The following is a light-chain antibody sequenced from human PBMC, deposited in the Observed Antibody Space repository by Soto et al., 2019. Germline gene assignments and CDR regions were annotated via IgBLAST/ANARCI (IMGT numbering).Light chain of an antibody. Sequence: DIQMTQSPSTLSASVGDSVTITCRASQRISTWLAWYQQKPGKAPNLLIYDASSLASGVPSRFSGSGSGTELTLTISRLQPYDFATFYCQQYNSHSKTFGQGTKVEIK. CDR3: QQYNSHSKT. CDR2: DAS. V-gene: IGKV1-5*01. CDR1: QRISTW. J-gene: IGKJ1*01.